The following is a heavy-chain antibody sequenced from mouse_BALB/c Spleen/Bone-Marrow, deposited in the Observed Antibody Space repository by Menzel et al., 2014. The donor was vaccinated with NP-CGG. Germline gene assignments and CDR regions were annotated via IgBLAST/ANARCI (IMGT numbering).Heavy chain of an antibody. CDR1: GFNIKDTY. V-gene: IGHV14-3*02. CDR3: ATGFAY. Sequence: EVQGVESGAELVKPGASVKLSCTASGFNIKDTYMHWVKQRPERGLEWIGRIGPANGNTKYDPKFQGKATITVDTSSNTAYLQLSSLTSEDTAVYYCATGFAYWGQGTLVTVSA. CDR2: IGPANGNT. J-gene: IGHJ3*01.